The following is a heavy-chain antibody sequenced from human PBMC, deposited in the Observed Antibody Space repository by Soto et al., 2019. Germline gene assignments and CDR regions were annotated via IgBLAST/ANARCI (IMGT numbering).Heavy chain of an antibody. D-gene: IGHD1-1*01. V-gene: IGHV4-34*01. Sequence: SETLSLTCAVYGGSFSGYYWSWIRQPPGKGLEWIGEINHSGSTNYNPSLKSRVTISVDTSKNQFSLKLSSVTAADTAVYYCARTLPNRQLFDSWSQGTLVTVSS. CDR2: INHSGST. J-gene: IGHJ4*02. CDR3: ARTLPNRQLFDS. CDR1: GGSFSGYY.